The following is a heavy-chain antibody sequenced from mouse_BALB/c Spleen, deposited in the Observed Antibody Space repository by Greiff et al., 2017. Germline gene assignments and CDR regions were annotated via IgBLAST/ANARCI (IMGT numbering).Heavy chain of an antibody. J-gene: IGHJ3*01. D-gene: IGHD2-14*01. CDR1: GFTFSDYY. Sequence: EVMLVESGGGLVKPGGSLKLSCAASGFTFSDYYMYWVRQTPEKRLEWVATISDGGSYTYYPDSVKGRFTISRDNAKNNLYLQMSSLKSEDTAMYYCARGGYRYDVAWFAYWGQGTLVTVSA. V-gene: IGHV5-4*02. CDR2: ISDGGSYT. CDR3: ARGGYRYDVAWFAY.